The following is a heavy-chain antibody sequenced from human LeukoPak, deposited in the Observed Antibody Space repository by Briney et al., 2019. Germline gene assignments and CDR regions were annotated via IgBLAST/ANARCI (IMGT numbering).Heavy chain of an antibody. V-gene: IGHV3-30*04. CDR1: GFIFSGSN. CDR3: EREWFGETN. CDR2: ISYDGTKT. J-gene: IGHJ4*02. D-gene: IGHD3-10*01. Sequence: GGSLRLSCAVSGFIFSGSNMHWVRQSPGRGLEWVALISYDGTKTYYGESVKGRFTVSRDNSKNMLFLQMNSLSAEDTAIYYCEREWFGETNWGQGARVTVSS.